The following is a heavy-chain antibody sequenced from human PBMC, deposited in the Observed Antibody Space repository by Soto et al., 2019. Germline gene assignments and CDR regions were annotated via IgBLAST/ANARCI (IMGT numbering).Heavy chain of an antibody. CDR2: ISYDGSNK. CDR1: GFTFSSYA. CDR3: ARVGRLHYIDY. D-gene: IGHD4-17*01. Sequence: PGGSLRLSCAASGFTFSSYAMHWVRQAPGKGLEWVAVISYDGSNKYYADSVKGRFTISRDNSKNTLFLQMNSLRAEDTAVYYCARVGRLHYIDYRGQGTLVTVSS. J-gene: IGHJ4*02. V-gene: IGHV3-30-3*01.